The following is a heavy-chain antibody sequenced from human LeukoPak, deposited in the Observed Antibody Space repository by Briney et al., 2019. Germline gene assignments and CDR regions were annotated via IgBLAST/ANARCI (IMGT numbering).Heavy chain of an antibody. J-gene: IGHJ2*01. D-gene: IGHD3-22*01. CDR3: AKDTGGYDSSGYYYGYFDL. CDR1: GFTFSSYA. Sequence: PGGSLRLSCAASGFTFSSYAMSWVRQAPGKGLEWVSAISGSGGSTYYADSVKGRFTISRDNSKDTLYLQLNSLRAEDTAVYYCAKDTGGYDSSGYYYGYFDLWGRGTLVTVSS. CDR2: ISGSGGST. V-gene: IGHV3-23*01.